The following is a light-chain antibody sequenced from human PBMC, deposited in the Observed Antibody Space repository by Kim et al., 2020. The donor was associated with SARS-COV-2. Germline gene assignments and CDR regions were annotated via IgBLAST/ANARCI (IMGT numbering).Light chain of an antibody. Sequence: DIQMTQSPSTLSASVGTRVTITCRASQSISNNLAWYQQKPGKAPKVLIYKASSLESGVPSRFSGSGSGAEFTLTISSLQPDDFATYYCQHYNGYPLTFGGGTKVEIK. CDR2: KAS. J-gene: IGKJ4*01. V-gene: IGKV1-5*03. CDR3: QHYNGYPLT. CDR1: QSISNN.